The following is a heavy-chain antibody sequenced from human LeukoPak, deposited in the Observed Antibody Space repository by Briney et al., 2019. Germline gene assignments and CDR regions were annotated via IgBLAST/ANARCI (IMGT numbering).Heavy chain of an antibody. CDR2: ISGSGHRT. CDR3: AKDRRYSYGFDC. J-gene: IGHJ4*02. D-gene: IGHD5-18*01. CDR1: GFTFSSYG. Sequence: PGGSLRLSCAASGFTFSSYGVSWVRQAPGKGLEWVSGISGSGHRTYYADSVKGRFTISRDNSKNTLYLQMSSLRAEDTAVYYCAKDRRYSYGFDCWGQGTLVTVSS. V-gene: IGHV3-23*01.